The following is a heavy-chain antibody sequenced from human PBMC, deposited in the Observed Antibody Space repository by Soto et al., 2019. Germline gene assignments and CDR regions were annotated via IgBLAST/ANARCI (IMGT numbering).Heavy chain of an antibody. Sequence: GGSLRLSFAASGFSFSSYEMNWVRQAPGKGLEWVSYISSSGSTIYYAASVKGRFTISRDHAKNSLYLQMNSLRAEDTAVYYCARDGKSLELPGNWFDPWGQGTLVTVSS. CDR1: GFSFSSYE. CDR2: ISSSGSTI. V-gene: IGHV3-48*03. D-gene: IGHD1-7*01. J-gene: IGHJ5*02. CDR3: ARDGKSLELPGNWFDP.